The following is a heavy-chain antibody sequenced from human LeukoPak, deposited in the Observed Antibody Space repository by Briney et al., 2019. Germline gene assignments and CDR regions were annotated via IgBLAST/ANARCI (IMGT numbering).Heavy chain of an antibody. J-gene: IGHJ4*02. CDR1: GFTFSSYG. CDR2: ISYDGSNK. Sequence: GGSLRLSCAASGFTFSSYGMHWVRQAPGKGLEWVAVISYDGSNKYYADSVKGRFTISRDNSKNTLYLQMNSLRAEDTAVYYCARDRSITMIVVAEAPVLPLIDYWGQGTLVTVSS. D-gene: IGHD3-22*01. V-gene: IGHV3-33*05. CDR3: ARDRSITMIVVAEAPVLPLIDY.